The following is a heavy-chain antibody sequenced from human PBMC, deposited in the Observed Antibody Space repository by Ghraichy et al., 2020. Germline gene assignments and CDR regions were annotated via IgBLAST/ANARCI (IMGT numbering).Heavy chain of an antibody. CDR1: GFTFSSYA. V-gene: IGHV3-23*01. Sequence: GGSLRLSCAASGFTFSSYAMSWVRQAPGKGLEWVSAISGSGGSTYYADSVKGRFTISRDNSKNTLYLQMNSLRAEDTAVYYCAKDRANGSPRGGAFDIWGQGTMVTVSS. J-gene: IGHJ3*02. CDR3: AKDRANGSPRGGAFDI. D-gene: IGHD1-26*01. CDR2: ISGSGGST.